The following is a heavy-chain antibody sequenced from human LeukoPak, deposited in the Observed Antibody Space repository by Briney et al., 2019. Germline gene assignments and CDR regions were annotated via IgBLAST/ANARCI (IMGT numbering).Heavy chain of an antibody. CDR1: GFTFSSYA. J-gene: IGHJ6*03. V-gene: IGHV3-30*04. CDR3: ARDPLAARMGAYYYYYYMDV. CDR2: ISYDGSNK. D-gene: IGHD6-6*01. Sequence: GRSLRLSCAASGFTFSSYAMHWVRQAPGKGLEWVAVISYDGSNKYYADSVKGRFTISRDNSKNTLYMQMNSLRGEDTAVYYCARDPLAARMGAYYYYYYMDVWGKGTTVTVSS.